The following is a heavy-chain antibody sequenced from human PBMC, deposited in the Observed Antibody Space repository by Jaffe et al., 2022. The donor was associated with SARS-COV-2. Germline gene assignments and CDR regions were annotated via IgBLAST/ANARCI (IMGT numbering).Heavy chain of an antibody. CDR3: ARVQLWFSRAFDI. Sequence: EVQLVESGGGLVQPGGSLRLSCAASGFTFSSYWMSWVRQAPGKGLEWVANIKQDGSEKYYVDSVKGRFTISRDNAKNSLYLQMNSLRAEDTAVYYCARVQLWFSRAFDIWGQGTMVTVSS. V-gene: IGHV3-7*01. CDR1: GFTFSSYW. D-gene: IGHD5-18*01. J-gene: IGHJ3*02. CDR2: IKQDGSEK.